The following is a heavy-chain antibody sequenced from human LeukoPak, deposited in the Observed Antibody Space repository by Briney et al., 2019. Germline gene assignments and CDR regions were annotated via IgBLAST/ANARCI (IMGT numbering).Heavy chain of an antibody. CDR2: INHSGST. CDR1: GFTFSSYW. D-gene: IGHD6-13*01. J-gene: IGHJ2*01. Sequence: GSLRLSCAASGFTFSSYWMSWVRQPPGKGLEWIGEINHSGSTNYNPSLKSRVTISVDASKNQFSLKLSSVTAADTAVYYCARHRRAAAGTGRRGYWYFDLWGRGTLVTVSS. CDR3: ARHRRAAAGTGRRGYWYFDL. V-gene: IGHV4-34*01.